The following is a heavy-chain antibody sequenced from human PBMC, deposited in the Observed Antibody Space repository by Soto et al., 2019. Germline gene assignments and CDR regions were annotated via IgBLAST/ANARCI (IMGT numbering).Heavy chain of an antibody. CDR2: ISGSGASP. CDR1: GFTFSTYT. Sequence: EVQLLESGGGLVQPGGSLRLSCAASGFTFSTYTMSWVRRAPGKGLEWVSAISGSGASPSYADSVQGRFTISRDNPKRTLYLQMNNPRAEDTAVYYCAKARCSTTNCYVPDYWGQGTLVTVSS. V-gene: IGHV3-23*01. CDR3: AKARCSTTNCYVPDY. D-gene: IGHD2-2*01. J-gene: IGHJ4*02.